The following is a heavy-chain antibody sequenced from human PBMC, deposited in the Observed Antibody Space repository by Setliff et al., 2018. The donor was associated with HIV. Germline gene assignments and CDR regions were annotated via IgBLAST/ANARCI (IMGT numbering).Heavy chain of an antibody. CDR3: ARTRDKYYDILTPAYYIDY. D-gene: IGHD3-9*01. V-gene: IGHV4-34*12. CDR1: GASFNAYF. J-gene: IGHJ4*01. CDR2: VIQSGAT. Sequence: SETLSLTCAVYGASFNAYFWTWIRQPPGKGLEWIGEVIQSGATNYNPSLKSRLTMSVDTSKNQFSLKLTSVTAADTAVYYCARTRDKYYDILTPAYYIDYWGHGTQVTVSS.